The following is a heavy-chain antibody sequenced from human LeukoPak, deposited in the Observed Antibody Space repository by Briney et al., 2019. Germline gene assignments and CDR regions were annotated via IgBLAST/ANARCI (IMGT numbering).Heavy chain of an antibody. J-gene: IGHJ3*02. CDR1: GFIFSDYY. Sequence: GGSLRLSCAASGFIFSDYYMSWIRQAPGEGLEWISYINIGGSIRYYADSVKGRFTISRDNAKNSLYLQMNSLRAEDTAVYYCARALATVDAFDIWGQGTMVTVSS. V-gene: IGHV3-11*04. CDR2: INIGGSIR. CDR3: ARALATVDAFDI. D-gene: IGHD5-12*01.